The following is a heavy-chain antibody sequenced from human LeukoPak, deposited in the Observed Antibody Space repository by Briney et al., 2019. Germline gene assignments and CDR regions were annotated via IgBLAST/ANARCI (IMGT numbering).Heavy chain of an antibody. D-gene: IGHD2-2*01. Sequence: GGSLRLSCAASGFTFSSYAMRWVRQAPGKGLEWVSAISGSGGSTYYADSVKGRFTISRDNSKNTLYEQMNSLRAEDTAVYYCAKDSCSSSSCYYDYWGQGTLVTVSS. CDR2: ISGSGGST. J-gene: IGHJ4*02. V-gene: IGHV3-23*01. CDR3: AKDSCSSSSCYYDY. CDR1: GFTFSSYA.